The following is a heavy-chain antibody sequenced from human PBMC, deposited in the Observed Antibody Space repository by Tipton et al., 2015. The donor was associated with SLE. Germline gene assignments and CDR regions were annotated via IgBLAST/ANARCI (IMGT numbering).Heavy chain of an antibody. CDR1: GGSISSYY. Sequence: LRLSCTVSGGSISSYYWSWIRQPPGKGLEWIGYIYYSGSTNYNPSLKSRVTISVDTSKNQFSLKLSSVTAADTAVYYCARRIGYYDSSGGAFDIWGQGTMVTVSS. D-gene: IGHD3-22*01. CDR3: ARRIGYYDSSGGAFDI. CDR2: IYYSGST. V-gene: IGHV4-59*08. J-gene: IGHJ3*02.